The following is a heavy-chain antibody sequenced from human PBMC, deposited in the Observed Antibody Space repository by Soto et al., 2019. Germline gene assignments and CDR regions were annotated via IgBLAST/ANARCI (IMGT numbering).Heavy chain of an antibody. V-gene: IGHV3-21*01. CDR2: ISSSGSYI. Sequence: PGGSLRLSCAASGFTFSSYSMNWVRQAPGKGLEWVSSISSSGSYIYYADSVKGRFTISRDNAKSSLYLQMNSLRAEDTAVYYCARDREGVGAGLFWGQGTMVTV. CDR1: GFTFSSYS. D-gene: IGHD1-26*01. J-gene: IGHJ3*01. CDR3: ARDREGVGAGLF.